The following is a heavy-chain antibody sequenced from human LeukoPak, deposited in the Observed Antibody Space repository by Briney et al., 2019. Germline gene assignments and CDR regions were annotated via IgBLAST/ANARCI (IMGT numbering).Heavy chain of an antibody. CDR2: IKQDGSEK. J-gene: IGHJ6*02. CDR1: GFTFSSYW. D-gene: IGHD3-9*01. CDR3: AGVGGGGYFDWLSNMLYYYYYGMDV. V-gene: IGHV3-7*04. Sequence: GGSLRLSCAASGFTFSSYWMSWVRQAPGKGLEWVANIKQDGSEKYYVDSVKGRFTISRDNAKNSLYLQMNSLRAEDTAVYYCAGVGGGGYFDWLSNMLYYYYYGMDVWGQGTTVTVSS.